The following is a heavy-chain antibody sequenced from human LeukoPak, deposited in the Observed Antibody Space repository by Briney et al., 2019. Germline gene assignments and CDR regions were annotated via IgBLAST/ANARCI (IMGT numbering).Heavy chain of an antibody. CDR3: SSEVVVAATFDY. D-gene: IGHD2-15*01. CDR2: IYSGGST. CDR1: GFTLTTHA. V-gene: IGHV3-53*01. Sequence: PGGSLRLSCAGSGFTLTTHAMSWVRQAPGKGLEWVSVIYSGGSTYYADSVKGRFTISRDNSKNTLYLQMNSLRAEDTAVYYCSSEVVVAATFDYWGQGTLVTVSS. J-gene: IGHJ4*02.